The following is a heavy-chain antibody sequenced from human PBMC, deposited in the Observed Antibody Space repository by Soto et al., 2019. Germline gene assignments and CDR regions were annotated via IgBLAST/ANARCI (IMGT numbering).Heavy chain of an antibody. CDR1: GYTLTELS. Sequence: GASVKVSCKVSGYTLTELSMHWVRQAPGKGLEWMGGFDPEDGEKIYAQKLQGRVTMTEDTSTDTAYMELSSLRTEDTVVYYCATSASRWELPRRDAFDIWGQGTMVTVSS. CDR2: FDPEDGEK. J-gene: IGHJ3*02. D-gene: IGHD1-26*01. CDR3: ATSASRWELPRRDAFDI. V-gene: IGHV1-24*01.